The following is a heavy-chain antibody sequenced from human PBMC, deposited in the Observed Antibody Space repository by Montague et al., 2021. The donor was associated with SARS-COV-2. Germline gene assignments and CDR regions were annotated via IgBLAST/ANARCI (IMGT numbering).Heavy chain of an antibody. CDR3: ARTLGYCSGDNCFSGPFDL. CDR2: IDWDDDR. V-gene: IGHV2-70*11. J-gene: IGHJ3*01. Sequence: PALVKPTQTVTLTCTFSGFSLNTDGVTMSWIRQPPGKALEWLARIDWDDDRYYSTSLRTRLTISKDTSKNQVVLTMTNMDPVDTATYYCARTLGYCSGDNCFSGPFDLWGHGTMVTVSS. D-gene: IGHD2-15*01. CDR1: GFSLNTDGVT.